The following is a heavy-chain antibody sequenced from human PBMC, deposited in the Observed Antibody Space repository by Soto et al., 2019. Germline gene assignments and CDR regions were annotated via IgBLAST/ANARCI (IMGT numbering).Heavy chain of an antibody. CDR2: IDWDNDK. Sequence: GSGPTLVNPTQTLTLTFTFSGFSLSTSGMCVSWIRQPPGRALEWLARIDWDNDKYYSTSLKTRLTISKDTSKNQVVLTMTNMDPVDTATYYCARIRHSTSSIDYWGQGTLVTVSS. J-gene: IGHJ4*02. V-gene: IGHV2-70*11. CDR1: GFSLSTSGMC. CDR3: ARIRHSTSSIDY. D-gene: IGHD6-6*01.